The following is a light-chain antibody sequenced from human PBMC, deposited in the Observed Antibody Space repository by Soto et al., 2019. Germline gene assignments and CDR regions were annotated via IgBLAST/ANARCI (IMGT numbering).Light chain of an antibody. V-gene: IGKV1-5*01. CDR3: QQYSSYST. CDR2: GAS. Sequence: DIQMTQSPSTLSESVGDRVTITCRASQSISSWMAWYQQKPGKAPKLLIYGASSLESGVPSRFSGSGSGTEFTLTISSLQPDDFATYYCQQYSSYSTFGQGTKVEIK. CDR1: QSISSW. J-gene: IGKJ1*01.